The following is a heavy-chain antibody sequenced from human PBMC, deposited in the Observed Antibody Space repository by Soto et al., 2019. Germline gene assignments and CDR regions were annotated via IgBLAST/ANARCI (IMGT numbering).Heavy chain of an antibody. J-gene: IGHJ2*01. V-gene: IGHV4-4*07. CDR2: IYTSGST. Sequence: SETLSLTCTVSGGSISSYYWSWIRHPAGKGLEWIGRIYTSGSTNYNPSLKSRVTMSVDTSKNQFSLKLSSVTAADTAVYYCARDFEGSSWLPTFYWYFDLWGRGTLVTVSS. CDR3: ARDFEGSSWLPTFYWYFDL. D-gene: IGHD6-13*01. CDR1: GGSISSYY.